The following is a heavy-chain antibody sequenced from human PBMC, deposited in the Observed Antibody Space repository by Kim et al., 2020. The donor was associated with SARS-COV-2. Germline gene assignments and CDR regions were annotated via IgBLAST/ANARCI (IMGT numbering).Heavy chain of an antibody. J-gene: IGHJ6*02. Sequence: SVKGRFTISRDISKNTLYLQMNSLRAEDTAIYYCATDGSYVLGDTYGMDVWGQGTTVSVSS. CDR3: ATDGSYVLGDTYGMDV. D-gene: IGHD1-26*01. V-gene: IGHV3-30*16.